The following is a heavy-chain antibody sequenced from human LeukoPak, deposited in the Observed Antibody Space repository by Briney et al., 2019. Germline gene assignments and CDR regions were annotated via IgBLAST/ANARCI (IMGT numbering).Heavy chain of an antibody. V-gene: IGHV3-21*01. CDR1: GFTFSSYS. J-gene: IGHJ4*02. CDR3: ARGRGSTWRDYFDY. Sequence: GGSLRLSCAASGFTFSSYSMNWVRQAPGKGLEWVSSISSSSSYIYYADSVKGRFTISRDNAKNSLYLQMNSLRAEDTAVYYCARGRGSTWRDYFDYWGQGTLVTVSS. D-gene: IGHD6-13*01. CDR2: ISSSSSYI.